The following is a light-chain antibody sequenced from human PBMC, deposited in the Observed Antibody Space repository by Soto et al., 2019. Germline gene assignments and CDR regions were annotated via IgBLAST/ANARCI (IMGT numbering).Light chain of an antibody. CDR3: TSWTTSGTMM. CDR2: DVN. Sequence: QSALTQPASVSGAPGQSITISFTGTSSGNGAYNFVSWYQQHPGKAPKLMLYDVNIRPSGVSNRFSGSKSGNTAPLTISGLQAEDEAYYYCTSWTTSGTMMFGGGTKVTV. CDR1: SSGNGAYNF. V-gene: IGLV2-14*03. J-gene: IGLJ3*02.